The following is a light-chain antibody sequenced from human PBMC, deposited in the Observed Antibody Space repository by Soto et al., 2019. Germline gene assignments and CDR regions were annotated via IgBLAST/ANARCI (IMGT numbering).Light chain of an antibody. V-gene: IGKV3-20*01. CDR1: QSVSSSY. CDR3: QQYGSSPPWT. CDR2: GAS. J-gene: IGKJ1*01. Sequence: EIVLTQSPGTLSLSPGERATLSRRASQSVSSSYLAWYQQKPGQAPRLLIYGASSRATGIPDRFSGSESGTDFTHTISRLEPEDFAVYYCQQYGSSPPWTFGQGTNVHIK.